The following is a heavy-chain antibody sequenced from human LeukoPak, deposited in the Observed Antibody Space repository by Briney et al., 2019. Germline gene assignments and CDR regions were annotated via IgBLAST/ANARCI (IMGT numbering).Heavy chain of an antibody. D-gene: IGHD5-24*01. CDR1: GGSISSGGYY. CDR3: ARGRDGYNYAFDY. J-gene: IGHJ4*02. Sequence: PSQTLSLTCTVSGGSISSGGYYWSWIRQHPGKGLEWIGYIYYSGSTYYNPSLKSRVTISVDTSKNQFSLKLSSVTAADTAVYYCARGRDGYNYAFDYWGQGTLVTVSS. V-gene: IGHV4-31*03. CDR2: IYYSGST.